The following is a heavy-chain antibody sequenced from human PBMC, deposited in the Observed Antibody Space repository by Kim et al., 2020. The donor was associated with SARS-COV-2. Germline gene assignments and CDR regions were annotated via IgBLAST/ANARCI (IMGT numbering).Heavy chain of an antibody. CDR3: AKEKTYYYDSSGYYP. J-gene: IGHJ5*02. V-gene: IGHV3-23*01. D-gene: IGHD3-22*01. Sequence: ESVKGRLTISRDNSKNTLYLQMNSLRAEDTAVYYCAKEKTYYYDSSGYYPWGQGTLVTVSS.